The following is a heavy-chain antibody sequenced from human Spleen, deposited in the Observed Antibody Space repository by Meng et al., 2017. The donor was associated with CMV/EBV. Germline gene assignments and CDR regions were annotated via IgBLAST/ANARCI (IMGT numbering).Heavy chain of an antibody. Sequence: QVQLQQWGAGLLKPSETLSVTCAVYVGSFSGYYWSWIRQPPGKGLEWIGEINHSGSTNYNPSLKSRVTISVDTSKNQFSLKLSSVTAADTAVYYCARNPRPDIVVVPAAHNFDYWGQGTLVTVYS. CDR3: ARNPRPDIVVVPAAHNFDY. J-gene: IGHJ4*02. CDR2: INHSGST. CDR1: VGSFSGYY. V-gene: IGHV4-34*01. D-gene: IGHD2-2*01.